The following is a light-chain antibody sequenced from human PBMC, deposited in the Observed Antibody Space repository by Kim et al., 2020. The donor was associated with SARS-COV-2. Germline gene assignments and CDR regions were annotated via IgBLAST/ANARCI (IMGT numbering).Light chain of an antibody. V-gene: IGLV3-9*01. Sequence: VARGQTARITCGGNNIGTKNVHWYQQKPGQAPVLVIYRDSNRPSGIPERFSGSNSGNTATLTISRAQAGDEADYYCQVWDSSTYVFGTGTKVTVL. CDR1: NIGTKN. CDR3: QVWDSSTYV. CDR2: RDS. J-gene: IGLJ1*01.